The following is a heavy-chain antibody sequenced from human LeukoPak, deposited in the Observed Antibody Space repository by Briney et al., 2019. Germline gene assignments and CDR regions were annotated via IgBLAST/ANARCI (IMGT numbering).Heavy chain of an antibody. J-gene: IGHJ6*03. Sequence: GGSLRLSCAASGFTFSSYSMNWVRQAPGKGLEWVSSISSSSSYIYYADSVKGRFTISRDNAKNSLYLQMNSLRAEDTAVYYCARCQVDYYYYYMDVWGKGTTVTVSS. CDR2: ISSSSSYI. CDR3: ARCQVDYYYYYMDV. CDR1: GFTFSSYS. V-gene: IGHV3-21*01.